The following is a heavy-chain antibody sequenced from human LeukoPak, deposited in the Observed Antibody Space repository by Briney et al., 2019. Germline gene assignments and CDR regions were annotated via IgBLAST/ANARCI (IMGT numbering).Heavy chain of an antibody. CDR3: VKDPPSPDPYTNYLFDY. CDR1: GLRFSTYG. Sequence: GGSLRLSCAASGLRFSTYGMHWVRQAPGKGLEWVAYIRRDGTNDHYADSVKGRFTIYRDNPKNTLYLQMYSLRAEDTAIYFCVKDPPSPDPYTNYLFDYWGQGTLVTVSS. CDR2: IRRDGTND. J-gene: IGHJ4*02. V-gene: IGHV3-30*02. D-gene: IGHD4-11*01.